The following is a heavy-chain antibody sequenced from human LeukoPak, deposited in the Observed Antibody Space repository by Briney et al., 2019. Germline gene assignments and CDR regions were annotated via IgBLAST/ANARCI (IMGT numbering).Heavy chain of an antibody. V-gene: IGHV4-39*01. D-gene: IGHD6-13*01. J-gene: IGHJ4*02. Sequence: WFRQPPGKGLEWIGSIYYSGSTYYNPSLKSRVTISVDTSKNQFSLKLSSVTAADTAVYYCAREYSSSWYSALYFDYWGQGTLVTVSS. CDR3: AREYSSSWYSALYFDY. CDR2: IYYSGST.